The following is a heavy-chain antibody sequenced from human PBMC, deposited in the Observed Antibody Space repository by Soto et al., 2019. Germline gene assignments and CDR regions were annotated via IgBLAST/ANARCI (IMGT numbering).Heavy chain of an antibody. CDR2: INAGNGNT. D-gene: IGHD2-8*02. J-gene: IGHJ4*02. V-gene: IGHV1-3*01. Sequence: ASVKVSCKASGYTFTSYAMHWVRQAPGQRLEWRGWINAGNGNTKYSQKFQGRVTITRDTSASTAYMELSSLRSEDTAVYYCARDKITGLFDYWGQGTLVTVSS. CDR1: GYTFTSYA. CDR3: ARDKITGLFDY.